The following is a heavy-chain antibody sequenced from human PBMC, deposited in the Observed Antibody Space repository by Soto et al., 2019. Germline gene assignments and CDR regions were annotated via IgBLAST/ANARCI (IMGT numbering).Heavy chain of an antibody. CDR3: AKASSGSSYGGFDAFDV. V-gene: IGHV3-21*01. Sequence: EVQLVQSGGGLVKPGGSLRLSCAASGFSFSTYSLHWVRQAPGKGLEWVSSISTSSAYIYYADSLKGRFTISRDNAKNSLLLQMNSLRAEDTAVYYCAKASSGSSYGGFDAFDVWGQGTMVTVSS. CDR1: GFSFSTYS. D-gene: IGHD3-10*01. J-gene: IGHJ3*01. CDR2: ISTSSAYI.